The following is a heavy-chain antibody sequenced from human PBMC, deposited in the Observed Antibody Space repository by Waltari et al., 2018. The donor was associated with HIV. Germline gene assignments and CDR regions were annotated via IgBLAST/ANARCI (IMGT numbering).Heavy chain of an antibody. D-gene: IGHD6-19*01. V-gene: IGHV4-34*01. CDR3: ARVGTGWDGSFYYYSMDV. CDR2: INHRGRT. Sequence: QVQLQQWGAGLLQPSATLSLPCAVYGGSFIGSYWSWLRPPPGKGREWIWEINHRGRTNYNPSLKSRVTISVDTSKNQFSLKVNSVTAADTALYYCARVGTGWDGSFYYYSMDVWGQGTTVTVSS. J-gene: IGHJ6*02. CDR1: GGSFIGSY.